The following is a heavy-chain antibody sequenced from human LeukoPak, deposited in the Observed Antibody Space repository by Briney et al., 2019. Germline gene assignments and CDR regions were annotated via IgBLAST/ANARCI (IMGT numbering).Heavy chain of an antibody. D-gene: IGHD1-26*01. CDR1: GGSISSSSYY. Sequence: SETLSLTCTVSGGSISSSSYYWVWIRQPPGKGLEWIGSIYYTGSTYYNPSLRSRVTISVDTSKNQFSLKLSSVTAADTAVYYCARVRGSYLFYFDYWGQGTLVTVSS. J-gene: IGHJ4*02. V-gene: IGHV4-39*07. CDR2: IYYTGST. CDR3: ARVRGSYLFYFDY.